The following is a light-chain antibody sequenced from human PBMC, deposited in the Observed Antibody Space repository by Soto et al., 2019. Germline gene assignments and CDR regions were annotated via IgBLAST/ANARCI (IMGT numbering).Light chain of an antibody. J-gene: IGKJ5*01. CDR1: QSVNNY. V-gene: IGKV3-11*01. Sequence: EIVLTQSPATLSLSPGERATLPCRASQSVNNYVAWYQQKPAQAPRLLIYDASNRATGVPGRFSGSGSGTDFTLTISSLEPEDFAVYYCQQRFNWPPITFGQGTRLEIK. CDR3: QQRFNWPPIT. CDR2: DAS.